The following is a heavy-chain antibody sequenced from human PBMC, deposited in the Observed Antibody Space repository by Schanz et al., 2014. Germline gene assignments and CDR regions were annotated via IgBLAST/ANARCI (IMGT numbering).Heavy chain of an antibody. CDR1: GGSFRGYF. D-gene: IGHD3-10*01. Sequence: QVQLQQWGAGLLKPSETLSLTCAVSGGSFRGYFWTWIRQPPGKGLEWIGEISHVGSTNYNSSLRGRVTLAGDSSQTQFSLKMTSVTAADTAVYFCARARRITSFRGIVFGYGGQGSLVTVSS. J-gene: IGHJ4*02. CDR2: ISHVGST. V-gene: IGHV4-34*02. CDR3: ARARRITSFRGIVFGY.